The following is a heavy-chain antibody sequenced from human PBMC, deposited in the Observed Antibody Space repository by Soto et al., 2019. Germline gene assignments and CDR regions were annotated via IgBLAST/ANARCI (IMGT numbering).Heavy chain of an antibody. V-gene: IGHV3-23*01. CDR1: RFTFSNFA. Sequence: GGSLRLSCAASRFTFSNFAMSWVRQAPGKGLEWVSTITGTSANTYYTDSVKGRFAISRDNSQNTLYLQMNSLTTEDTAVYYCAKGGATYGLLTHDYWGQGXLVTVYS. J-gene: IGHJ4*02. CDR3: AKGGATYGLLTHDY. D-gene: IGHD3-9*01. CDR2: ITGTSANT.